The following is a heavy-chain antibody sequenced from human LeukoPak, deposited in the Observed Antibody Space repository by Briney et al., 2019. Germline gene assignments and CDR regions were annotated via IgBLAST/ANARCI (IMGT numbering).Heavy chain of an antibody. D-gene: IGHD5-18*01. CDR3: ARDRTGYSYGDMGY. CDR1: GGTFSSYA. Sequence: SVKVSCKASGGTFSSYAISWVRQAPGQGLEWMGGIIPIFGTANYAQKFQGRVTITTDESTSTAYMERSSLRSEDTAVYYWARDRTGYSYGDMGYWGQGTLVTVSS. CDR2: IIPIFGTA. V-gene: IGHV1-69*05. J-gene: IGHJ4*02.